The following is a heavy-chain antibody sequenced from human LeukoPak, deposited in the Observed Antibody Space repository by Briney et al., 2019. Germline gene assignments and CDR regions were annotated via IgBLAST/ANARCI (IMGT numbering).Heavy chain of an antibody. J-gene: IGHJ3*02. D-gene: IGHD1-1*01. V-gene: IGHV5-51*01. CDR3: ARRVENTEINDAFDI. CDR2: IYPGDSDT. CDR1: GYSFTSYW. Sequence: GESLKISCKGSGYSFTSYWIGWVRQMPGKGLEWMGIIYPGDSDTRYSPSFQGQVTISADKSISTAYLQWSSLKASDTAMYYCARRVENTEINDAFDIWGQGTMVTVSS.